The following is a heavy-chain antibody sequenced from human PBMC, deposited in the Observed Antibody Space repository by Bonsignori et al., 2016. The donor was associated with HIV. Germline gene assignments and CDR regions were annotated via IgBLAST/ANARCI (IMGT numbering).Heavy chain of an antibody. CDR1: GGTFSSYA. V-gene: IGHV1-69*13. D-gene: IGHD1-26*01. Sequence: SVKVSCKASGGTFSSYAISWVRQAPGQGLEWMGGIIPIFGTANYAQKFQGRVTITADESTSTAYMELSSLRSEDTAVYYCARGVGRWELQDYMDVWGKGTTVTVSS. CDR3: ARGVGRWELQDYMDV. CDR2: IIPIFGTA. J-gene: IGHJ6*03.